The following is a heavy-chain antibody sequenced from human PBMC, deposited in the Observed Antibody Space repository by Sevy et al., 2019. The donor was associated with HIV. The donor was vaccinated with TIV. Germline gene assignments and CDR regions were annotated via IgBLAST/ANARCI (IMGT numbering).Heavy chain of an antibody. D-gene: IGHD3-16*01. J-gene: IGHJ4*02. CDR1: GFTFSSYS. V-gene: IGHV3-48*02. CDR2: ISSSSSTI. Sequence: GGSLRLSCAASGFTFSSYSMNWVRQAPGKGLEWVSYISSSSSTIYYADSVKGRFTISRDNAKNSLYLQMKSLRDEDTAVYYCARLYYDYVWGSYPFKDFDYWGQGTLVTVSS. CDR3: ARLYYDYVWGSYPFKDFDY.